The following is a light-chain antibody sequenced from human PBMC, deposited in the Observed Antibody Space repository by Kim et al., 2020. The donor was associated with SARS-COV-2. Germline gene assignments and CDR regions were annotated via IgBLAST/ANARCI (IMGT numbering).Light chain of an antibody. CDR3: QQYYSYPLT. V-gene: IGKV1-8*01. CDR2: AAS. Sequence: ASTGDRVTITCRASQGISSYLDWYQQKPGKAPKLLIYAASTLQSGVPSRFSGSGSGTDFTLTISCLQFEDFATYYCQQYYSYPLTFGGGTKVDIK. J-gene: IGKJ4*01. CDR1: QGISSY.